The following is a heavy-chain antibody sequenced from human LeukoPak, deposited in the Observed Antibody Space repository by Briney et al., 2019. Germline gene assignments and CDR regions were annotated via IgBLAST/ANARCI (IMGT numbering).Heavy chain of an antibody. Sequence: GGSLRLSCAASGFTFSSYWMSWVRQAPGKGLEWVANIKQDGNEKYYVDSVKGRFTISRDNAENSLYLQMNSLRVEDTAVYYCARDTTTGSSGWYGYFQHWGQGTLVTVSS. CDR2: IKQDGNEK. CDR3: ARDTTTGSSGWYGYFQH. D-gene: IGHD6-19*01. CDR1: GFTFSSYW. V-gene: IGHV3-7*01. J-gene: IGHJ1*01.